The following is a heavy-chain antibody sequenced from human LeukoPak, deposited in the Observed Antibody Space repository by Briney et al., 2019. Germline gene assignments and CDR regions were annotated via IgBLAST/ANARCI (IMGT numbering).Heavy chain of an antibody. CDR2: IKDDGSDT. V-gene: IGHV3-7*04. Sequence: PGGPLRLSCAGSGFDFSTFWMTWVRQAPGKGLEWVATIKDDGSDTYYVDSLKGRFTISRDNAKNSVNLQMKSLRVEDTAVYFCARVFGHYYYYMDVWGKGTTVTVSS. D-gene: IGHD3/OR15-3a*01. J-gene: IGHJ6*03. CDR3: ARVFGHYYYYMDV. CDR1: GFDFSTFW.